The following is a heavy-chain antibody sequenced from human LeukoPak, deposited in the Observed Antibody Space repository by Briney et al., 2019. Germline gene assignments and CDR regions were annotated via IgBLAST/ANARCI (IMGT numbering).Heavy chain of an antibody. CDR2: ISYDGSNK. D-gene: IGHD5-18*01. CDR1: GFTFSSYA. V-gene: IGHV3-30-3*01. CDR3: AKDADTATIIYWYFDL. J-gene: IGHJ2*01. Sequence: SGGSLRLSCAASGFTFSSYAMHWVRQAPGKGLEWVAVISYDGSNKYYADSVKGRFTISRDNSKNTLYLQMNSLRAEDTAVYYCAKDADTATIIYWYFDLWGRGTLVTVSS.